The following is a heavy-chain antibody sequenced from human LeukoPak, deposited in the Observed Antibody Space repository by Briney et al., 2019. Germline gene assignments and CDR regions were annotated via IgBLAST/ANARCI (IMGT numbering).Heavy chain of an antibody. CDR3: ARIQRLASYYLHYSFDY. CDR1: GGSFSGYY. CDR2: INHSGST. D-gene: IGHD1-26*01. Sequence: SETLSHTCAVYGGSFSGYYWRWIRQPPGKGMEWIGEINHSGSTNNNSNRKCPVTISVDTTKNEFSLKLSSETAAYTDVYYRARIQRLASYYLHYSFDYWGQGTQVTVSS. V-gene: IGHV4-34*01. J-gene: IGHJ4*02.